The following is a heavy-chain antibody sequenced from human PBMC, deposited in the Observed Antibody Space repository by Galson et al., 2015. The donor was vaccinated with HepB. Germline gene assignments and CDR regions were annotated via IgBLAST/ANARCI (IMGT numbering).Heavy chain of an antibody. CDR1: GFTVSENY. CDR2: LYYDGTT. Sequence: SLRLSCAVSGFTVSENYLSWVRQAPGKGPEWVSVLYYDGTTYYAESVKGRFIISRDTSKNTVYLQMNSLRAEDTAVYYCARTIVGIAVAGVLDFWGQGTLVTVSS. V-gene: IGHV3-66*01. J-gene: IGHJ4*02. D-gene: IGHD6-19*01. CDR3: ARTIVGIAVAGVLDF.